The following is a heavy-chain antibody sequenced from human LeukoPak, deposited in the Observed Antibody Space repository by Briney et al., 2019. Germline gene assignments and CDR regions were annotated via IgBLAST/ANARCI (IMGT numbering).Heavy chain of an antibody. CDR1: GGTFSSYA. J-gene: IGHJ4*02. CDR3: ARDGSGSYSPTFDY. Sequence: SVKVSCKASGGTFSSYAISWVRQAPGQGLEWMGRIIPIFGTANYAQKFQGRVTITTDQSTSTAYMELSSLRSEDTAVYYCARDGSGSYSPTFDYWGQGTLVTVSS. V-gene: IGHV1-69*05. CDR2: IIPIFGTA. D-gene: IGHD1-26*01.